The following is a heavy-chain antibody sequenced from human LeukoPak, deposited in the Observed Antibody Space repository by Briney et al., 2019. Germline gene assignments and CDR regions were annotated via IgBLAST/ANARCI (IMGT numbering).Heavy chain of an antibody. CDR2: ISYRRST. V-gene: IGHV4-59*08. CDR1: GVSTSSDH. Sequence: SETLSLTCTVSGVSTSSDHWSWIRQPPQKGLEWIGCISYRRSTNYNPSLKSRVTISVDTSKTHFSLKLTSVTAADTGVYYCARGRGLGVITPYSDSWGQGTLVTVSS. J-gene: IGHJ4*02. D-gene: IGHD3-16*02. CDR3: ARGRGLGVITPYSDS.